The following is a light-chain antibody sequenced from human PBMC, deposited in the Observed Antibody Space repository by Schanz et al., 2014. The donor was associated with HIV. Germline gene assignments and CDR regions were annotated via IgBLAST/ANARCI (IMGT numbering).Light chain of an antibody. J-gene: IGLJ2*01. CDR1: SSDIGAFDY. CDR3: SSYTVSGARGVI. Sequence: QSALTQPASVSGSPGQSITISCSGTSSDIGAFDYVSWYQQYPGKAPKLIVYGVSDRPSGLSYRFSGSKSGNTASLAISDLQAADEADYYCSSYTVSGARGVIVGTGTKLTVL. V-gene: IGLV2-14*03. CDR2: GVS.